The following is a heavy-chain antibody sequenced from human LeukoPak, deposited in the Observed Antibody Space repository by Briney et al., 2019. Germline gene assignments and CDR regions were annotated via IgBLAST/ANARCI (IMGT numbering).Heavy chain of an antibody. Sequence: GGSLRLSCAASGFTFSSYGMHWVRQAPGKGREGVAFIRYDGSNKYYADSVKVRFTISRDNSKNTLYLRMNSLRAEDTAVYYCAKGDRSYYGNYYFDYWGQGTLVTVSS. D-gene: IGHD1-26*01. CDR2: IRYDGSNK. J-gene: IGHJ4*02. CDR3: AKGDRSYYGNYYFDY. CDR1: GFTFSSYG. V-gene: IGHV3-30*02.